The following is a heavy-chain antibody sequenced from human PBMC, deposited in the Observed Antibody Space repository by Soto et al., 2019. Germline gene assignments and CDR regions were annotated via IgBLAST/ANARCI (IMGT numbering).Heavy chain of an antibody. CDR2: IIPIFGSP. V-gene: IGHV1-69*06. J-gene: IGHJ3*02. D-gene: IGHD5-12*01. CDR1: GGTFSSYA. Sequence: QVQLVQSGAEVNKPGSSVKVSCKASGGTFSSYAVSWVRQAPGQGLEWMEGIIPIFGSPNYAQKFQDRVTITADKSTSTAFMALSSLRSDDTAVYDCARGRKLVATSCHNGFEIWGPGKMVTVSS. CDR3: ARGRKLVATSCHNGFEI.